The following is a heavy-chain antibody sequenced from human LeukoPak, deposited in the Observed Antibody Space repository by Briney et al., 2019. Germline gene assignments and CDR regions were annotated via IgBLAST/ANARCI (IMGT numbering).Heavy chain of an antibody. CDR3: ARQRFTMRAYAGTWFDP. J-gene: IGHJ5*02. CDR1: GYSFTNYW. CDR2: IYPGDSDT. D-gene: IGHD3-10*01. V-gene: IGHV5-51*01. Sequence: GESLKISCKGSGYSFTNYWIGWVRQMPGKGLEWMGIIYPGDSDTRYSPSFQDQVTISADKSISTAYLQWSSLKASDTAMYYCARQRFTMRAYAGTWFDPWGQGTLVTVSS.